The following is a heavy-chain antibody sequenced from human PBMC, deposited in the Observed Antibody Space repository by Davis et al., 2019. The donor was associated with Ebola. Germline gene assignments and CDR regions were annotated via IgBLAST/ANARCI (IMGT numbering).Heavy chain of an antibody. CDR2: IYYSGST. D-gene: IGHD3-3*01. CDR3: ARDDEGGSFGVVIPVY. J-gene: IGHJ4*02. CDR1: GGSISSSTYY. V-gene: IGHV4-39*07. Sequence: PGGSLRLSCTVSGGSISSSTYYWGWIRQPPGKGLEWIGSIYYSGSTYYNPSLKSRVTISVDTSKNQFSLKLSSVTAADTAVYYCARDDEGGSFGVVIPVYWGQGTLVTVSS.